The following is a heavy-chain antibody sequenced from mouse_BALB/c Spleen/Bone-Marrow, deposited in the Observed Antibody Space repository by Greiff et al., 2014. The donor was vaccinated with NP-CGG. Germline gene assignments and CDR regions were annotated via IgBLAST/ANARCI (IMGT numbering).Heavy chain of an antibody. CDR2: ISSGGGST. CDR3: ARHMIRGFAY. V-gene: IGHV5-12-1*01. J-gene: IGHJ3*01. D-gene: IGHD2-4*01. Sequence: SXGGFVPPGGSLKLSCAASGFAFSSYDMSWVRQTPEKSLEWFAYISSGGGSTYYSDTVKGRFTISRDNAKNTLYLEMSSLKSEDTAMYYCARHMIRGFAYWGQGTLVTVSA. CDR1: GFAFSSYD.